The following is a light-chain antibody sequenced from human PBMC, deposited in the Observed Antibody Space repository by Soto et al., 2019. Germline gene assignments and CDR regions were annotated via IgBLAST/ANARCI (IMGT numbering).Light chain of an antibody. CDR3: SSYTSSSFGEV. CDR2: DVS. Sequence: LTQPASVSGSPGQSITISCTGTSSDVGGYNYVSWYQQHPGKAPKLMIYDVSNRPSGVSNRFSGSKSGNTASLTISGLQAEDEADYYCSSYTSSSFGEVFGTGTKVTVL. CDR1: SSDVGGYNY. V-gene: IGLV2-14*01. J-gene: IGLJ1*01.